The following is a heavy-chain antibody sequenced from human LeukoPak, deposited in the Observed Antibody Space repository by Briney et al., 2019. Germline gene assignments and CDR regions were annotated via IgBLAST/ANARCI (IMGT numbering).Heavy chain of an antibody. CDR1: GFTFGSYW. Sequence: GGSLRLSCAASGFTFGSYWMIWVRQAPGEGLEWVANINQAGSDRRYVDSVKGRFTISRDNAKTTLYLQMNSLRVEDTAVYYCARDQYDTWSRRGNFDSWGQGTLVIVSS. D-gene: IGHD3-3*01. CDR3: ARDQYDTWSRRGNFDS. J-gene: IGHJ4*02. V-gene: IGHV3-7*03. CDR2: INQAGSDR.